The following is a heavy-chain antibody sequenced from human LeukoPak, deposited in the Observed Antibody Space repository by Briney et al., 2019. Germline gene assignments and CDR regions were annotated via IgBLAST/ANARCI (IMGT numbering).Heavy chain of an antibody. CDR2: FYSGCST. D-gene: IGHD6-19*01. Sequence: GGSLRLSCAASGFPVSSNYMSWVRKSPGKGLVGVSVFYSGCSTYYADSVKGRFTISRDNSKNTVYLQMNSLRAEDTAVYYCARVDSSGRELRFAYWGQGTLVTVPS. CDR3: ARVDSSGRELRFAY. V-gene: IGHV3-66*01. CDR1: GFPVSSNY. J-gene: IGHJ4*02.